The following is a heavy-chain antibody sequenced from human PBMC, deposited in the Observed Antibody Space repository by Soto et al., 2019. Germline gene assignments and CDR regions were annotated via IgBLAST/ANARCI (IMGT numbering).Heavy chain of an antibody. J-gene: IGHJ4*02. CDR1: GFTFSNYW. D-gene: IGHD2-15*01. Sequence: EGQLVESGGGLVQPGGSLRLSCAASGFTFSNYWMTWVRQAPGKGLEWVANIKQDGSEKYYVDSVKGRFTISRDNAKNSLYLQMYSLRAEDTAVYYCARGCSGGSCYSIWFDYWGQGTQVTVSS. CDR2: IKQDGSEK. CDR3: ARGCSGGSCYSIWFDY. V-gene: IGHV3-7*03.